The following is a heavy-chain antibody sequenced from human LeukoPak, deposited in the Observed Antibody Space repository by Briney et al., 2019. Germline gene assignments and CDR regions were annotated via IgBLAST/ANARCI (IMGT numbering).Heavy chain of an antibody. D-gene: IGHD4-23*01. CDR3: ARGRVMNDYGGNILEY. CDR1: GGTFSRYS. V-gene: IGHV1-69*13. Sequence: ASVKVSCKASGGTFSRYSISWVRQAPGQGLEWMGGTNPIVGATYYAQKFQGRVTISRDESTSTANVELSSLRPDDTAVYYCARGRVMNDYGGNILEYWGQGTLVTVSS. CDR2: TNPIVGAT. J-gene: IGHJ4*02.